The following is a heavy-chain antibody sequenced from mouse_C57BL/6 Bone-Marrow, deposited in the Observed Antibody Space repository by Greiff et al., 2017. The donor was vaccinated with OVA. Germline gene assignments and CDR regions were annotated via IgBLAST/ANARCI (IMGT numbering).Heavy chain of an antibody. V-gene: IGHV3-6*01. CDR3: ARGDLHAMDY. J-gene: IGHJ4*01. Sequence: EVKLMESGPGLVKPSQSLSLTCSVTGYSITSGYYWNWIRQFPGNKLEWMGYISYDGSNNYNPSLKNRISITRDTSKNQFFLKLNSVTTEDTATYYCARGDLHAMDYWGQGTSVTVSS. D-gene: IGHD5-1*01. CDR2: ISYDGSN. CDR1: GYSITSGYY.